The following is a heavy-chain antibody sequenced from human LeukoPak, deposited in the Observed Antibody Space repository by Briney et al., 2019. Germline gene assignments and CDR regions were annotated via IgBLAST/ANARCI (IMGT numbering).Heavy chain of an antibody. D-gene: IGHD5-12*01. V-gene: IGHV1-69*01. CDR1: GGTFSXXX. CDR3: ARDAAAYTGYDSLYTSXXPRYFQH. CDR2: XIXMFDTA. Sequence: VSCXASGGTFSXXXXXWVXXXXXXXLXXMXGXIXMFDTANYAQKFQGRVMITADESTSTAYMELSSLRSDDTGVYYCARDAAAYTGYDSLYTSXXPRYFQHWGQGTXXXVSS. J-gene: IGHJ1*01.